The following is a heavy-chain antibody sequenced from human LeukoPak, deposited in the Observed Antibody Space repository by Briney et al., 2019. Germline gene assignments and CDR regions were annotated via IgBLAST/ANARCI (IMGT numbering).Heavy chain of an antibody. V-gene: IGHV3-23*01. D-gene: IGHD3-9*01. CDR2: FSNGGGSA. CDR1: GFTFRSYA. CDR3: AKDLTYYDILTAYYTGDAFDF. Sequence: PGGSLRLSCAASGFTFRSYAMSWVRQAPGKGLEWVSTFSNGGGSASYADSVKGRFTISRDNSKNTLYLQMNSLRAEDTAVYYCAKDLTYYDILTAYYTGDAFDFWGQGTMVTVSS. J-gene: IGHJ3*01.